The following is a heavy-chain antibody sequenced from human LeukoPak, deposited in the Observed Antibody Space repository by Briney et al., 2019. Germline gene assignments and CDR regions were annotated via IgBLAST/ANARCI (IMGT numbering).Heavy chain of an antibody. V-gene: IGHV4-61*01. CDR3: AVNTRTPYYDILTGYYDY. D-gene: IGHD3-9*01. CDR2: IYYSGST. J-gene: IGHJ4*02. CDR1: GGSISSSSYY. Sequence: TSETLSLTCIVSGGSISSSSYYWTWVRQPPGKGLEWIGHIYYSGSTNYNPSLKSRVTISVDTSKNQFSLKLSSVTAADTAVYYCAVNTRTPYYDILTGYYDYWGQGTLVTVSS.